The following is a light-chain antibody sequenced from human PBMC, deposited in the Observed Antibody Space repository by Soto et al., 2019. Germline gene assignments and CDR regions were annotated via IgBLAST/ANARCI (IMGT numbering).Light chain of an antibody. CDR2: EVS. CDR1: SSDVGGYNY. V-gene: IGLV2-8*01. CDR3: SSYAGSNNLV. Sequence: QSVLTQPPSAAGSPGQSVTISCTGTSSDVGGYNYVSWYQQHPGKAPKLLIYEVSTRPSGVPDRFSGSKSGNTASLTVSGLQAEDEADYYCSSYAGSNNLVFVGGTKLTVL. J-gene: IGLJ2*01.